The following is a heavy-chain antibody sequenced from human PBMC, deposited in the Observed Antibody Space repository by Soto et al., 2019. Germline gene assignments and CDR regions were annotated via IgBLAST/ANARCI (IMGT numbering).Heavy chain of an antibody. J-gene: IGHJ6*02. V-gene: IGHV3-15*01. CDR2: IKSTVDGGTT. CDR1: GLTFNNAW. D-gene: IGHD6-6*01. CDR3: TVGGWAARAYYYYYCVDV. Sequence: PERRLRICGSETGLTFNNAWIRWVRQAPGKGLAWVGRIKSTVDGGTTDYAAPVKGRFTIPRDDSRNTLDLQMNSLKTEDTGGYDCTVGGWAARAYYYYYCVDVWGQGATGT.